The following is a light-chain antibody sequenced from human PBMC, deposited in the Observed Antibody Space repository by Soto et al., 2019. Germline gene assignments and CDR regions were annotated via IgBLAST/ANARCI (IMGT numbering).Light chain of an antibody. J-gene: IGLJ1*01. Sequence: QSVLTQPASVSGSPGQSITISCTGTSSDVGGYNYVSWYQQHPGKAPKLLIFEVTSRPSWVSDRFSGSKSTNTASLTISGLQPDDEADYCCSSYIARSTHVFGTGTRSPS. CDR3: SSYIARSTHV. CDR1: SSDVGGYNY. V-gene: IGLV2-14*01. CDR2: EVT.